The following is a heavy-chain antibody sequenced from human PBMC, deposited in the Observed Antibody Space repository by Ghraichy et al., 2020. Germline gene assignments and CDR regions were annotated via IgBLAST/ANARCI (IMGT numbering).Heavy chain of an antibody. CDR3: ARLGYYSDSSGYSQATYDY. Sequence: STYYNPSLKSRVTISVDTSKNQFSLKLSSVTAADTALYYCARLGYYSDSSGYSQATYDYWGQG. D-gene: IGHD3-22*01. CDR2: ST. J-gene: IGHJ4*02. V-gene: IGHV4-39*01.